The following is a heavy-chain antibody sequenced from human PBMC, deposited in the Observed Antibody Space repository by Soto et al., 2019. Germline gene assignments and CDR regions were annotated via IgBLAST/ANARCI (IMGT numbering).Heavy chain of an antibody. V-gene: IGHV3-48*02. CDR3: ARRLEY. CDR2: ISDSGSTI. Sequence: DVQLVESGGGLVQPGGSLRLSCAASGFTFNTYYMNWVRQAPGKGLEWVSYISDSGSTIYYADSVKGRFTISRENVKNLLYLQMNSLGDEETAVYYCARRLEYWGQGTMVTVSS. J-gene: IGHJ4*02. CDR1: GFTFNTYY.